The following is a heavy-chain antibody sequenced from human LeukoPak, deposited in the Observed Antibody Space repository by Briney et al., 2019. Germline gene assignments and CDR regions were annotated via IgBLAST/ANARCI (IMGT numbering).Heavy chain of an antibody. CDR2: IIPIFGTA. CDR1: GGTFSSYA. Sequence: GASVKVSCKASGGTFSSYAISWVRQAPEQGLEWMGGIIPIFGTANYAQKFQGRVTITADESTSTAYMELSSLRSEDTAVYYCARGRDFDWLSAFDYWGQGTLVTVSP. J-gene: IGHJ4*02. V-gene: IGHV1-69*13. CDR3: ARGRDFDWLSAFDY. D-gene: IGHD3-9*01.